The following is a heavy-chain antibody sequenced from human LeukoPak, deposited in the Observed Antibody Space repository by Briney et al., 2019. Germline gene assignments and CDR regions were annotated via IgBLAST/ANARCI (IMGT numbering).Heavy chain of an antibody. J-gene: IGHJ4*02. CDR1: GFTLSSYW. V-gene: IGHV3-74*01. CDR2: MNSDGSST. D-gene: IGHD2-15*01. CDR3: ARIACSGGTCCDH. Sequence: GGSLRLSCTASGFTLSSYWMHWVRQAPGKGLVWVSRMNSDGSSTSYADSVKGRSTISRDNAKNTLYLQMNSLRTEDTAVYYCARIACSGGTCCDHWGQGTPVTVSS.